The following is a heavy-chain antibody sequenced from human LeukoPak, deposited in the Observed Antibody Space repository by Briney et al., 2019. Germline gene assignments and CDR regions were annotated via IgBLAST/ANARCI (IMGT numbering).Heavy chain of an antibody. CDR2: IYYSGST. V-gene: IGHV4-31*03. CDR1: GGSISSGGYY. J-gene: IGHJ4*02. CDR3: ARVADIVVVPASHFDY. Sequence: SETLSLTCTVSGGSISSGGYYWSWIRQHPGKGLEWIGYIYYSGSTYYNPSLKSRVTISVDTSKNQFSLKLSSVTAAGTAVYYCARVADIVVVPASHFDYWGQGTLVTVSS. D-gene: IGHD2-2*01.